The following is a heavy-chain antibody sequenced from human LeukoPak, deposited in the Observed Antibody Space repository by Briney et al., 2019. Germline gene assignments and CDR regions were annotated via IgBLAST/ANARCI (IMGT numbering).Heavy chain of an antibody. D-gene: IGHD3-22*01. CDR3: AREFQGGAYYYDSSGYYYVPWFDP. Sequence: GASVKVSCKASGGTFSSYAISWVRQAPGQGLEWVGGIIPIFGTANYAQKFQGRVTITADESTSTAYMELSSLRSEDTAVYYCAREFQGGAYYYDSSGYYYVPWFDPWGQGTLVTVSS. J-gene: IGHJ5*02. CDR1: GGTFSSYA. V-gene: IGHV1-69*13. CDR2: IIPIFGTA.